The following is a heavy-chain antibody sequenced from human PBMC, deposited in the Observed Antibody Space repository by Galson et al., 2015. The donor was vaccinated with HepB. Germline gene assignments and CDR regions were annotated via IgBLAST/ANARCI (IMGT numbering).Heavy chain of an antibody. D-gene: IGHD5-18*01. CDR2: ISYDGSNK. CDR3: AKDCCSYGNPTSRWFDP. Sequence: SLRLSCAASGFTFSSYGMHWVRQAPGKGLEWVAVISYDGSNKYYADSVKGRFTISRDNSKNTLYLQMNSLRAEDTAVYYCAKDCCSYGNPTSRWFDPWGQGTLVTVSS. V-gene: IGHV3-30*18. J-gene: IGHJ5*02. CDR1: GFTFSSYG.